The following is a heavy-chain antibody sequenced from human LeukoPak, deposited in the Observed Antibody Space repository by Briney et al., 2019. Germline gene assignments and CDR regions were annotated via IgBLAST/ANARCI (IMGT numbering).Heavy chain of an antibody. Sequence: GGSLRLSCAASGFTFSNYAMTWVRQAPGKGLEWVSGISGSGGSTFYAGSVKGRFTTSRDNAKNSLYLQMNSLRAEDTAVYYCARDSTYGDFDCWGQGTLVTVSS. V-gene: IGHV3-23*01. D-gene: IGHD3-10*01. CDR3: ARDSTYGDFDC. J-gene: IGHJ4*02. CDR1: GFTFSNYA. CDR2: ISGSGGST.